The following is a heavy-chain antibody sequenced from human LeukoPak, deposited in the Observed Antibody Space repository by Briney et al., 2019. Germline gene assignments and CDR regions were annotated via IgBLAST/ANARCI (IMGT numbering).Heavy chain of an antibody. CDR2: MWYDGSNK. J-gene: IGHJ4*02. CDR3: ARYCGGGNCYTGLDS. D-gene: IGHD2-15*01. Sequence: QPGGSLRLSCVASGFSFSTYGMHWVRQAPGKGLEWVALMWYDGSNKHYAGSVRGRFTISRDNSKNTLYLQMDSLRAEDTAVYYCARYCGGGNCYTGLDSRGQGTLVTVSS. V-gene: IGHV3-33*01. CDR1: GFSFSTYG.